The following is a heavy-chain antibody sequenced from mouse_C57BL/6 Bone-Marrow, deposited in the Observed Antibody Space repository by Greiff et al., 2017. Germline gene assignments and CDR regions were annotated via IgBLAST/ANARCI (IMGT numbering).Heavy chain of an antibody. J-gene: IGHJ3*01. CDR2: IYPGSGST. D-gene: IGHD2-5*01. CDR1: GYTFTSYW. Sequence: QVQLQQPGAELVKPGASVKMSCKASGYTFTSYWITWVKQRPGQGLEWIGDIYPGSGSTNYNEKFKSKATLTVDTSSSTAYMQLSSLTSEDSAVYYGARGDYRNLAWFAYGGQGTLVTVSA. CDR3: ARGDYRNLAWFAY. V-gene: IGHV1-55*01.